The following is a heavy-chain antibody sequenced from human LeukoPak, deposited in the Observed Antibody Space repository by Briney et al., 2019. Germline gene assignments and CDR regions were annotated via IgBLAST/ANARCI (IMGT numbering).Heavy chain of an antibody. J-gene: IGHJ3*02. CDR2: ISSSSSYI. Sequence: GGSLRLSCAASGFTFSIYSMNWVRQAPGKGLEWVSSISSSSSYIYYADSVTGRFTISRDNAKNSLYLQMNSLRAEDTAVYYCARDPGDAFDIWGQGTMVTVSS. CDR3: ARDPGDAFDI. CDR1: GFTFSIYS. V-gene: IGHV3-21*01.